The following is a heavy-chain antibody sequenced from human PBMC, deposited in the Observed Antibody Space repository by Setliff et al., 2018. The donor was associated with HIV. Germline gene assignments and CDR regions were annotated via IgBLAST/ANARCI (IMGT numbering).Heavy chain of an antibody. V-gene: IGHV4-34*01. CDR2: ISHSGSP. CDR1: DGSFSGYY. D-gene: IGHD3-22*01. CDR3: ARVRFFDRIGYFARPYYFLDS. Sequence: SETLSLTCAVNDGSFSGYYWTWIRQPPGKGLEWIGEISHSGSPNYNPSLKSRVTMSRDTSKNQLSLSLSSVTAADTTVYYCARVRFFDRIGYFARPYYFLDSWGQGTLVTVS. J-gene: IGHJ4*02.